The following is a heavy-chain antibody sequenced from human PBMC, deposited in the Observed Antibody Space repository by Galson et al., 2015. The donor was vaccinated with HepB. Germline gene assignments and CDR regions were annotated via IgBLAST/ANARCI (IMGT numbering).Heavy chain of an antibody. Sequence: SLRLAGAASGFIFSDYWMTWVRQAPGKALEWVASIRQYGTAKSYVESVKGRFTLSRDAAKSSLYLQMHNLRAEDTAVYYCARSPASSGWYWYYWGQGTLVTVSS. CDR2: IRQYGTAK. CDR1: GFIFSDYW. D-gene: IGHD6-19*01. V-gene: IGHV3-7*03. J-gene: IGHJ4*02. CDR3: ARSPASSGWYWYY.